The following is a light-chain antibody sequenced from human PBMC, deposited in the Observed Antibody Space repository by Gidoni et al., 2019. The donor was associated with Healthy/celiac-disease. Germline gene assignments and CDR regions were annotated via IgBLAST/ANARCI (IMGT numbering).Light chain of an antibody. Sequence: QSALTQPPSALGSPGQSVTISCTGTSSDVGGYNYVSWYQQHPGKAPKLMIYEVSKRPSGVPDRFSGSKSGNTASLTVSGLQAEDEADYYCSSYAGSNNWVFGGGTKLTVL. CDR1: SSDVGGYNY. CDR2: EVS. J-gene: IGLJ3*02. CDR3: SSYAGSNNWV. V-gene: IGLV2-8*01.